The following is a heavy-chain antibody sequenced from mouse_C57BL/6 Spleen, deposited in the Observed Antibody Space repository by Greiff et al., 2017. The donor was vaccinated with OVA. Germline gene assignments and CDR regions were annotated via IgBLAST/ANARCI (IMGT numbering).Heavy chain of an antibody. J-gene: IGHJ4*01. Sequence: EVQRVESGGGLVKPGGSLKLSCAASGFTFSDYGMHWVRQAPEKGLEWVAYISSGSSTIYYADTVKGRFTISRDNAKNTPFLQMTSLRSEGTAMDYCAKKGNPYSYYYAMDYWGQGTSVTVSS. CDR1: GFTFSDYG. CDR3: AKKGNPYSYYYAMDY. V-gene: IGHV5-17*01. CDR2: ISSGSSTI. D-gene: IGHD1-1*01.